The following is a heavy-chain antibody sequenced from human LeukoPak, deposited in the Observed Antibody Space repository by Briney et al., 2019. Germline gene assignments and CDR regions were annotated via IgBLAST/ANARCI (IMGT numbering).Heavy chain of an antibody. V-gene: IGHV3-21*01. CDR1: GFTFSSYS. Sequence: GGSLRLSCAASGFTFSSYSMNWVRQAPGKGLEWVSSISSSSSYIYYADSVKGRFTISRDNAKNSLYLQMNSLRAEDTAVYYCARGRGGSYYVDYFDYWGQGTLVTVSS. CDR3: ARGRGGSYYVDYFDY. J-gene: IGHJ4*02. D-gene: IGHD1-26*01. CDR2: ISSSSSYI.